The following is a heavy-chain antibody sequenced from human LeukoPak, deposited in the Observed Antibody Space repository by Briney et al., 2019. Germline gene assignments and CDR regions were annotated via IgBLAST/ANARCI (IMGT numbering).Heavy chain of an antibody. CDR3: ARSPGYSYGWVYYYYYMDV. V-gene: IGHV4-61*02. D-gene: IGHD5-18*01. Sequence: SETLSLTCTVSGDSISSGDYYWSWIRRPAGKGLERIGRISSSGSTNYNPSLKSRVTISVDTSKNQFSLKLSSVTAADTAVYYCARSPGYSYGWVYYYYYMDVWGKGTTVTVSS. CDR2: ISSSGST. CDR1: GDSISSGDYY. J-gene: IGHJ6*03.